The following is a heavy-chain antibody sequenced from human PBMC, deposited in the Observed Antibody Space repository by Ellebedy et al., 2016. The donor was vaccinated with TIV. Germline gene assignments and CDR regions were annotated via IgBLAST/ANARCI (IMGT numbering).Heavy chain of an antibody. V-gene: IGHV5-51*01. D-gene: IGHD1-26*01. Sequence: GESLKTSXKGSGYNFANYWIGWVRQMPGKGLESMGIINPDDSDTTYSPSFQGQVTISADKSISTAYLQWSSLKASDTAMYYCARRDGNYFGYWGQGTLVTVSS. J-gene: IGHJ4*02. CDR3: ARRDGNYFGY. CDR1: GYNFANYW. CDR2: INPDDSDT.